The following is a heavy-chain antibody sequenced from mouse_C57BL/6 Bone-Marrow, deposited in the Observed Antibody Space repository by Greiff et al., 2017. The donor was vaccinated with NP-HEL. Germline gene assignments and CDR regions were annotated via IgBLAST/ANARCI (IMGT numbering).Heavy chain of an antibody. V-gene: IGHV1-62-2*01. CDR3: DSHGDDFGSSYGYFDV. Sequence: QVQLQQSGAELVKPGASVKLSCKASGYTFTEYTIHWVKQRSGQGLEWIGWFYPGSGSTKYNEKFKDKATLTAAKSSSTVYMELSSLPSEDSADYFVDSHGDDFGSSYGYFDVWGTGPTVTVSS. J-gene: IGHJ1*03. CDR1: GYTFTEYT. D-gene: IGHD1-1*01. CDR2: FYPGSGST.